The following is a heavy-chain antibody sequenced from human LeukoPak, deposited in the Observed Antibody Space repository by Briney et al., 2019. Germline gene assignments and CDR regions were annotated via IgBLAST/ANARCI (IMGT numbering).Heavy chain of an antibody. CDR2: ISNSGFYI. Sequence: PGGSLRLSCAASGFTFSSYEMNWVRQAPGKGLEWVSSISNSGFYIYYADSVKGRFVVSRDNANNSLYLQMNSLRDEGTAVYYCVTDGASDIWGQGTMVTVSS. CDR3: VTDGASDI. V-gene: IGHV3-48*03. CDR1: GFTFSSYE. J-gene: IGHJ3*02.